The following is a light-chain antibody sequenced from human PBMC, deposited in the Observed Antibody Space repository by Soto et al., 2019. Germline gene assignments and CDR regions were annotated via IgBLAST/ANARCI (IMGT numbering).Light chain of an antibody. CDR1: SSDVGSYNL. Sequence: QSALTQPASVSGSPGQSITISCTGTSSDVGSYNLVSWYQQYPGKAPKLMIYEGTKRPSGVSNRFSGSKSGNTASLTISGLQAEDEADYYCCSYAGGSTFVVFGGGTQLTVL. J-gene: IGLJ7*01. V-gene: IGLV2-23*03. CDR3: CSYAGGSTFVV. CDR2: EGT.